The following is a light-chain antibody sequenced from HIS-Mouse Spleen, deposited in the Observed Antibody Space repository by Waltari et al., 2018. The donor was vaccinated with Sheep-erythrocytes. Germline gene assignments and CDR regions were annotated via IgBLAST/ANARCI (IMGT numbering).Light chain of an antibody. J-gene: IGLJ2*01. CDR3: QAWDSSTAV. Sequence: SYELTQPTSVSVSPGQTASITCSGDKLGDKYACWYQQKPGQSPVLVIYQDSKRPSGIPGRFSGSNSGNTATLTISGTQAMDEADYYCQAWDSSTAVFGGGTKLTVL. V-gene: IGLV3-1*01. CDR1: KLGDKY. CDR2: QDS.